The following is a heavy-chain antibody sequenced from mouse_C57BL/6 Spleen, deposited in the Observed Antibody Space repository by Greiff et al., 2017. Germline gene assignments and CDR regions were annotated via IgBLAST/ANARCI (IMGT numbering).Heavy chain of an antibody. V-gene: IGHV1-64*01. CDR3: ASRGDYDYGYWYFEV. D-gene: IGHD2-4*01. CDR2: IHPNSGST. J-gene: IGHJ1*03. Sequence: VQLQQPGAELVKPGASVKLSCKASGYTFTSYWMHWVKQRPGQGLEWIGMIHPNSGSTNYNEKFKSKATLTVDKSSSTAYMQLSSLTSEDSAVYYCASRGDYDYGYWYFEVWGTGTTVTVSS. CDR1: GYTFTSYW.